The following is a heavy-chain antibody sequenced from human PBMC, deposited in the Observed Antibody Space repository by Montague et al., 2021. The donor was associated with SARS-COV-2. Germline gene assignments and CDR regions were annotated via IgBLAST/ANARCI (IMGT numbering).Heavy chain of an antibody. Sequence: SLRLSCAASGFTFSSYTMTWVRQAPGKGLEWVSAISGSGFTTYYADSVKGRFTVSRGNSKNTVYLQMNSLRGEDTAAYFCARDRPNYDDSGYVLKADAFDIWGRGTMVTVSS. CDR1: GFTFSSYT. D-gene: IGHD3-22*01. CDR3: ARDRPNYDDSGYVLKADAFDI. V-gene: IGHV3-23*01. CDR2: ISGSGFTT. J-gene: IGHJ3*02.